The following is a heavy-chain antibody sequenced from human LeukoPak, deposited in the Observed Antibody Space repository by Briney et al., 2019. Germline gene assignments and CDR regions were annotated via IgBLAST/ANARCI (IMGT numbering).Heavy chain of an antibody. D-gene: IGHD3-22*01. CDR3: ARDSSGYSYSYYSDY. V-gene: IGHV3-30-3*01. CDR1: GFTFSSYA. J-gene: IGHJ4*02. Sequence: GGSLRLSCAASGFTFSSYAMHWVRQAPGKGLEWVAVISYDGSNKYYADSVKGRFTISRDNSKNTLYLQMNSLRAEDTAVYYCARDSSGYSYSYYSDYWGQGTLVTVSS. CDR2: ISYDGSNK.